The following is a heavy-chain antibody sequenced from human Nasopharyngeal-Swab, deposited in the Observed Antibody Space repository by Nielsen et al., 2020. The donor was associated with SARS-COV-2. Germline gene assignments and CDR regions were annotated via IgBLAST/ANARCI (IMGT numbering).Heavy chain of an antibody. CDR2: ISSSGSTI. Sequence: GESLKISCAASGFTFSDYYMSWIRQAPGKGLEWVSYISSSGSTIYYADSVKGRFTISRDNAKNSLYLQMSILRAEDTAVYYCARDRSNWGSYYYYYGMDVWGQGTTVTVSS. V-gene: IGHV3-11*04. CDR1: GFTFSDYY. CDR3: ARDRSNWGSYYYYYGMDV. D-gene: IGHD7-27*01. J-gene: IGHJ6*02.